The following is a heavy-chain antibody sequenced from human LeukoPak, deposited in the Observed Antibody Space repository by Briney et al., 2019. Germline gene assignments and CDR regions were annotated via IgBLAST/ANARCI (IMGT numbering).Heavy chain of an antibody. CDR2: IYYSGST. CDR1: GGSISSYY. J-gene: IGHJ5*02. CDR3: ARGYSSSWWRVDPFDP. V-gene: IGHV4-59*01. Sequence: KPSETLSLTCTVSGGSISSYYWSWLRQPPGKGLEWIGYIYYSGSTNYNPSLKSRVTISVDTSKNQFSLKLSSVTAADTAVYYCARGYSSSWWRVDPFDPWGQGTLVTVSS. D-gene: IGHD6-13*01.